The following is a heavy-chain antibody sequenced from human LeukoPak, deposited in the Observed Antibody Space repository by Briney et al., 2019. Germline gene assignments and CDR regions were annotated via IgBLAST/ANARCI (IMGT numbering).Heavy chain of an antibody. Sequence: GRSLRLSCAASGFTFDDYAMHWVRQAPGKGLEWVSGISWNSGSIGYADSVKGRFTISRDNAKNSLYLQMNSLRAEDTALCYCAKDGSYSGSYYAFDIWGQGTMVTVSS. CDR1: GFTFDDYA. D-gene: IGHD1-26*01. V-gene: IGHV3-9*01. CDR2: ISWNSGSI. CDR3: AKDGSYSGSYYAFDI. J-gene: IGHJ3*02.